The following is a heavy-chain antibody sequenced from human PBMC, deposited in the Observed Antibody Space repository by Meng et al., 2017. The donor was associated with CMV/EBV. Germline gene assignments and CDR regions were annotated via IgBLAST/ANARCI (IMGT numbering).Heavy chain of an antibody. CDR1: GGSFMGYT. J-gene: IGHJ4*02. Sequence: LYPQGSRPLTCVFYGGSFMGYTGSMTRQPPGKGLEWIGEINNMGGNNYNPSLKGRVTISVDTSKNQFSLKLSSVTAADTAVYYCARGLWFGELSPFDYWGQGTLVTVFS. V-gene: IGHV4-34*01. CDR2: INNMGGN. D-gene: IGHD3-10*01. CDR3: ARGLWFGELSPFDY.